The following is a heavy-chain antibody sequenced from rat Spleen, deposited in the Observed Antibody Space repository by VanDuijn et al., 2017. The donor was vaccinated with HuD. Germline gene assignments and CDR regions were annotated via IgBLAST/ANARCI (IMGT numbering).Heavy chain of an antibody. CDR2: ISPSGGST. Sequence: EVQLVESGGGLVQPGRSLKLSCAASGFTFSNYDMAWVRQAPTKGLEWVASISPSGGSTYYRDSVKGRFTVSRDNAKSNLYLQMDSLRSEDTATYYCARRTFHDYYDGSYYFDYWGQGVMVTVSS. CDR3: ARRTFHDYYDGSYYFDY. D-gene: IGHD1-12*02. J-gene: IGHJ2*01. V-gene: IGHV5-25*01. CDR1: GFTFSNYD.